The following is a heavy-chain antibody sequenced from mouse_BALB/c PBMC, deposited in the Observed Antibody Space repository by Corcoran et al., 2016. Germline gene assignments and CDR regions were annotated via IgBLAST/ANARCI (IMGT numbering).Heavy chain of an antibody. CDR1: GFNIKDTY. J-gene: IGHJ4*01. CDR3: ARQLGLRNAMDY. Sequence: EVQLQQSGAELVKPGASVKLSCIASGFNIKDTYMHWVKQRPEQGLEWIGRIDPANGNNKDDPKFKGKATITAETSSNTAYLKLSSMTSEETAVYYCARQLGLRNAMDYWGQGTSFTVSS. CDR2: IDPANGNN. V-gene: IGHV14-3*02. D-gene: IGHD3-1*01.